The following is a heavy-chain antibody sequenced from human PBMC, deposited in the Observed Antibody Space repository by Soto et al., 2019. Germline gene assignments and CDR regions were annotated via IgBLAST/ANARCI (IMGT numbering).Heavy chain of an antibody. CDR3: ARGYCSGGNCDSGMDV. V-gene: IGHV1-69*01. CDR1: GGTFSTHA. J-gene: IGHJ6*02. Sequence: QVQLVQSGAEVKKPGSSVKVSCKASGGTFSTHAIIWVRQAPGHGLEWMGGSIPISGTTYYTQKFQGRVTIPADEPTSTAFMELSSLKSDDTAVFYCARGYCSGGNCDSGMDVWGQGTMVTVSS. CDR2: SIPISGTT. D-gene: IGHD2-15*01.